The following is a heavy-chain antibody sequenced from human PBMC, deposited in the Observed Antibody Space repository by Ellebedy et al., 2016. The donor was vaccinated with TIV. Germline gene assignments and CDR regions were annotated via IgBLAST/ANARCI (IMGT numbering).Heavy chain of an antibody. Sequence: GGSLRLSCAASGFMFSNYWMTWVRQAPGKGLEWVANIKQDGSEKYSIDSVKGRFSISRDNAKNSMYLQMNSLRDEDTAVYYCARDQWLGRAYYFDYWGQGTLLTVSS. CDR3: ARDQWLGRAYYFDY. J-gene: IGHJ4*02. CDR1: GFMFSNYW. CDR2: IKQDGSEK. V-gene: IGHV3-7*01. D-gene: IGHD6-19*01.